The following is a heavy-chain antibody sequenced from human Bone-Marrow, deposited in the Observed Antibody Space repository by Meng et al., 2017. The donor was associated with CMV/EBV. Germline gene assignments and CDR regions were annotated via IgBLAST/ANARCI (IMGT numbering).Heavy chain of an antibody. CDR2: IYYSGST. V-gene: IGHV4-59*06. J-gene: IGHJ4*02. Sequence: SETLSLTCTVSGDSISTYYWSWIRQPPGKGLEWIGYIYYSGSTYYNPSLKSRVTISVDTSKNQFSLKLSSVTAADTAVYYCARGNWANYFDYWGQGTLVTVSS. CDR3: ARGNWANYFDY. D-gene: IGHD7-27*01. CDR1: GDSISTYY.